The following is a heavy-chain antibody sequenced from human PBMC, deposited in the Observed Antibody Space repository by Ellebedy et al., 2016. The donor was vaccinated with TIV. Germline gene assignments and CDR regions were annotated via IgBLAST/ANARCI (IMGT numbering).Heavy chain of an antibody. CDR1: GFTFSDYY. CDR2: ISSSGSTI. CDR3: ARDRYYEPNYYFDY. J-gene: IGHJ4*02. Sequence: GESLKISXAASGFTFSDYYMSWIRQAPGKGLEWVSYISSSGSTIYYADSVKGRFTISRDNAKNSLYLQMNSLRAEDTAVYYCARDRYYEPNYYFDYWGQGTLVTVSS. D-gene: IGHD3-22*01. V-gene: IGHV3-11*01.